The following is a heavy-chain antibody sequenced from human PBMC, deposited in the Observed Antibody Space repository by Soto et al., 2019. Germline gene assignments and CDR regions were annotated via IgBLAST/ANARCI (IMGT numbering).Heavy chain of an antibody. D-gene: IGHD6-13*01. J-gene: IGHJ5*02. CDR2: ISGSGGST. CDR3: AKQPGKQQLVHGFDP. CDR1: GFTFSSYA. Sequence: EVQLLESGGGLVQPRGSLRLSCAASGFTFSSYAMSWVRQAPGKGLEWVSAISGSGGSTYYADSVKGRFTISRDNSKNTLYLQMNSLRAEDTAVYYCAKQPGKQQLVHGFDPWGQGTLVTVSS. V-gene: IGHV3-23*01.